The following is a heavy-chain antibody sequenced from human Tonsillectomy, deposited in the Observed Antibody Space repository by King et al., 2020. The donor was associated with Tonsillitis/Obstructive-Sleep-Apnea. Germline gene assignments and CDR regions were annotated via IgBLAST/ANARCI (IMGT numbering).Heavy chain of an antibody. CDR2: IWYDGSNK. D-gene: IGHD1-1*01. CDR1: GFTFSSYG. CDR3: AKGGVQRHYMDV. Sequence: LVQSGGGVVQPGRSLRLSCAASGFTFSSYGMHWVRQAPGKGLEWVAVIWYDGSNKYYADSVKGRFTISRDNSKNTLYLQMNSLRAEDTAVFYCAKGGVQRHYMDVWGKGTTVTVSS. J-gene: IGHJ6*03. V-gene: IGHV3-33*06.